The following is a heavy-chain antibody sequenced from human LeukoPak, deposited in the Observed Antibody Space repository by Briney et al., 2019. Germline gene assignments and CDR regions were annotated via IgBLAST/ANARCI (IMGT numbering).Heavy chain of an antibody. CDR1: GYTFTSYY. D-gene: IGHD6-19*01. J-gene: IGHJ4*02. Sequence: ASVKVSCKVSGYTFTSYYMHWVRQAPGQGLEWMGIINPSGGSTSYAQKFQGRVTMTRDTSTSTVYMELSSLRSEDTAVYYCAREEVEAGYSSGTFDYWGQGTLVTVSS. V-gene: IGHV1-46*01. CDR3: AREEVEAGYSSGTFDY. CDR2: INPSGGST.